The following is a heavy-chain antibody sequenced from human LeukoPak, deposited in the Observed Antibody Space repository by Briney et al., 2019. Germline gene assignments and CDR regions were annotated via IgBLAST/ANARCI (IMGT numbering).Heavy chain of an antibody. CDR1: GGSISTYY. D-gene: IGHD6-6*01. Sequence: PSETLCLTCTVSGGSISTYYWSWIRRPPGKGLEWMAYIPANGRTNYYPSLKRRITISVDTSKIQFSLKVSSVTAADTAVYYCARHDAGITARPFDNWGQGTLVTVSS. V-gene: IGHV4-4*09. CDR2: IPANGRT. J-gene: IGHJ4*02. CDR3: ARHDAGITARPFDN.